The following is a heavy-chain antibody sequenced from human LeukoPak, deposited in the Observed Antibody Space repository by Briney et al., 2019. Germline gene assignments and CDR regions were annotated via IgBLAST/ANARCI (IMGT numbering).Heavy chain of an antibody. CDR3: ARSYYDILTGYKDYYYYMDV. CDR2: INPNSGGT. CDR1: GYTFTGYY. D-gene: IGHD3-9*01. J-gene: IGHJ6*03. Sequence: GASVKVSCKASGYTFTGYYMHWVRQAPGPGLEWMGWINPNSGGTNYAQKFQGRVTMTRDTSISTAYMELSRLGSDDTAVYYCARSYYDILTGYKDYYYYMDVWGKGTTVTVSS. V-gene: IGHV1-2*02.